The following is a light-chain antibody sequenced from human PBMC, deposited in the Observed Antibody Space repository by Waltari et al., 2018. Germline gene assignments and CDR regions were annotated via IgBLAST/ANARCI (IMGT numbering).Light chain of an antibody. CDR1: SSEMSGYNY. Sequence: QSALTQPAPVSGSPGQSITISCPGPSSEMSGYNYVSWFQQYPGKAPKLVIYDVSHRPSGVSNRFSGSKSGNTASLTISGLQPEDEADYYCSSYTTSSTRVFGTGTKVTVL. V-gene: IGLV2-14*03. CDR2: DVS. J-gene: IGLJ1*01. CDR3: SSYTTSSTRV.